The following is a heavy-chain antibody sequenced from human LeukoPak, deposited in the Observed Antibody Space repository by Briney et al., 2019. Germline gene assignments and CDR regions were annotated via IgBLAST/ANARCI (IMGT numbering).Heavy chain of an antibody. J-gene: IGHJ4*02. Sequence: GGSLGLSCAASGFTFSSYAMSWVRQAPGKGLEWVSAISGSGGSTYYADSVKGRFTISRDNSKNTLYLQMNSLRAEDTAVYYCANPLSGYYFGYWGQGTLVTVSS. V-gene: IGHV3-23*01. CDR3: ANPLSGYYFGY. D-gene: IGHD3-22*01. CDR1: GFTFSSYA. CDR2: ISGSGGST.